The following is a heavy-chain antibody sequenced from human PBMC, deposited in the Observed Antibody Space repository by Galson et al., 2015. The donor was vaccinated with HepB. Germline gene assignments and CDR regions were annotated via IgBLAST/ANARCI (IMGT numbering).Heavy chain of an antibody. CDR3: ARQGSVYDSSRCPDY. CDR2: IHPGDSDT. V-gene: IGHV5-51*01. J-gene: IGHJ4*02. D-gene: IGHD3-22*01. Sequence: QSGAEVKKPGESLKISCMVSGYSFTNNWIGWVRQMPGKGLEWMGIIHPGDSDTRYSPSFQGQVTISADKSISTAYLQWSSLKASDTAMYYCARQGSVYDSSRCPDYWGQGTLVTVSS. CDR1: GYSFTNNW.